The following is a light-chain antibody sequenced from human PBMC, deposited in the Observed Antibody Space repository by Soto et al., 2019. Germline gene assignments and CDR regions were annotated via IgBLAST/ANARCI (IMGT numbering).Light chain of an antibody. CDR3: QQYDTWPRT. CDR1: QSVSNN. CDR2: GAS. V-gene: IGKV3-15*01. J-gene: IGKJ1*01. Sequence: EIVMTQSPATLSVSPGERATLSCRASQSVSNNLAWYQQKPGQAPRLLIYGASTRATGIPARFSGSGSGTEFTLTISSLQSEDFGVYYCQQYDTWPRTFGQGTKVEIK.